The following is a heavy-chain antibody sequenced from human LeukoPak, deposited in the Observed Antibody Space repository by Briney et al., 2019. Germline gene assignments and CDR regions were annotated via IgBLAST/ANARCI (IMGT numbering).Heavy chain of an antibody. J-gene: IGHJ4*02. D-gene: IGHD3-10*01. CDR2: IWYDGSNK. Sequence: AGGSLRLSCAASGFTFSSYAMSWVRQAPGKGLEWVAVIWYDGSNKYYADSVKGRFTISRDNSKNTLYLQMNSLRAEDTAVYYCARGGSVLLWFGETPIDYWGQGTLVTVSS. V-gene: IGHV3-33*08. CDR3: ARGGSVLLWFGETPIDY. CDR1: GFTFSSYA.